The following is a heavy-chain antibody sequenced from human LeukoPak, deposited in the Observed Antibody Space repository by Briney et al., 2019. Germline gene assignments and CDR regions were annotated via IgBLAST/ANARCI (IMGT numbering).Heavy chain of an antibody. J-gene: IGHJ3*02. CDR3: ARAQAARRWYAFDI. CDR1: GGTFSSYA. V-gene: IGHV1-2*02. CDR2: INPNSGGT. Sequence: ASVKVSCKASGGTFSSYAISWVRQAPGQGLEWMGWINPNSGGTNYAQKFQGRVTMTRDTSISTAYMELSRLRSDDTAVYYCARAQAARRWYAFDIWGQGTMVTVSS. D-gene: IGHD6-6*01.